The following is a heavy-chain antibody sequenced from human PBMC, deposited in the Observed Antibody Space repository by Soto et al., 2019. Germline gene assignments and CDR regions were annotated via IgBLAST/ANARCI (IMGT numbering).Heavy chain of an antibody. J-gene: IGHJ4*02. Sequence: SETLSLTCTVSGGSISSSSYYWGWIRQPPGKGLEWIGSIYYSGSTYYNPSLKSRVTILVDTSRNQFSLKLSSVTAADTAVYYCARASYPADFDYWGQGTRVTVSS. V-gene: IGHV4-39*07. CDR3: ARASYPADFDY. CDR2: IYYSGST. CDR1: GGSISSSSYY.